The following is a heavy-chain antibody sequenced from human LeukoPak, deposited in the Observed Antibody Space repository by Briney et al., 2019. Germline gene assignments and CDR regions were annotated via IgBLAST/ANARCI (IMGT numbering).Heavy chain of an antibody. V-gene: IGHV3-53*01. CDR1: GFTVSSNY. Sequence: GGSLRLSCAASGFTVSSNYMSWVRQAPGKGLEWVSVIYSGGSTYYADSVKGRFTISRDNSKNTLYPQMNSLRAEDTAVYYCARGAGYSYGYVLDYWGQGTLVTVSS. CDR3: ARGAGYSYGYVLDY. J-gene: IGHJ4*02. CDR2: IYSGGST. D-gene: IGHD5-18*01.